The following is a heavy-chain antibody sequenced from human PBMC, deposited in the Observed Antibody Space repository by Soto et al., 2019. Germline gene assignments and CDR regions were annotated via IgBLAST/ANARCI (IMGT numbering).Heavy chain of an antibody. CDR3: ARGGYYEYVRY. CDR2: IYHSGST. CDR1: GGSVSSGNDY. V-gene: IGHV4-61*01. Sequence: QVQLQESGPGLVKPSETLSLTCTVSGGSVSSGNDYWSWIRQPPGKGLEWIGYIYHSGSTNYNPSLKSRLTISGDTSKNQGSLKLTSVTAADTAVYYCARGGYYEYVRYWGQGTLVTVSS. D-gene: IGHD3-16*01. J-gene: IGHJ1*01.